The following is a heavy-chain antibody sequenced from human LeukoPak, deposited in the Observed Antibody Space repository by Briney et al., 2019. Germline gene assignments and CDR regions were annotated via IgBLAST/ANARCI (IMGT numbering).Heavy chain of an antibody. CDR3: ARGGLGLRYFVRGGAFDY. J-gene: IGHJ4*02. V-gene: IGHV4-34*01. CDR1: GGSFSGYY. Sequence: SETLSLTCAVYGGSFSGYYWSWIRQPPGKGLEWIGEINHSGSTNYNPSLKSRVTISVDTSKNQFSLKLSSVTAVDTAVYYCARGGLGLRYFVRGGAFDYWGQGTLVTVSS. D-gene: IGHD3-9*01. CDR2: INHSGST.